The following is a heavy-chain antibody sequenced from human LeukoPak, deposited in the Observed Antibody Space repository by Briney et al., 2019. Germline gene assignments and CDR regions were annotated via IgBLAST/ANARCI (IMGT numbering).Heavy chain of an antibody. CDR3: ARDRGGYTYSHDY. D-gene: IGHD5-18*01. CDR2: INHSGST. J-gene: IGHJ4*02. CDR1: GGSFSGYS. V-gene: IGHV4-34*01. Sequence: SETLSLTCAVYGGSFSGYSWSWIRQPPGKGLEWIGEINHSGSTNYNPSLKSRVTISMDKSKNQLSLKLNFVTAADTAVYYCARDRGGYTYSHDYWGQGTLVTVSS.